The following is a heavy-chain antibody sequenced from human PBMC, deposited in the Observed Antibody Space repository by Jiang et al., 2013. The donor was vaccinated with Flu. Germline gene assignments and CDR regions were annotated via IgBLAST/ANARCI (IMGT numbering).Heavy chain of an antibody. Sequence: GPGLVKPSETLSLTCTVSGGSISTSSYYWDWIRQPPGKGLEWIGSIYYTGSTYNNPSLRSRVTISKDTSKNQFSLRLSSVTAADTAVYYCARRRYSNSPLDPWGQGTLVTVSS. CDR3: ARRRYSNSPLDP. V-gene: IGHV4-39*01. CDR2: IYYTGST. D-gene: IGHD5-18*01. J-gene: IGHJ5*02. CDR1: GGSISTSSYY.